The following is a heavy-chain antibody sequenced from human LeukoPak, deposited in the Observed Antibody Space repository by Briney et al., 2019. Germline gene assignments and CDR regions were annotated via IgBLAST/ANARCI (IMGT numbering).Heavy chain of an antibody. D-gene: IGHD3-22*01. V-gene: IGHV4-34*01. J-gene: IGHJ4*02. Sequence: PSETLSLTCAVYGGSFSGYYWSWIRLPPGKGLEWIGEINHSGSTNYNPSLKSRVTISVDTSKNQFSLKLSSVTAADTAVYYCARGGLNYYDSSGYFPLYFDYWGQGTLVTVSS. CDR3: ARGGLNYYDSSGYFPLYFDY. CDR2: INHSGST. CDR1: GGSFSGYY.